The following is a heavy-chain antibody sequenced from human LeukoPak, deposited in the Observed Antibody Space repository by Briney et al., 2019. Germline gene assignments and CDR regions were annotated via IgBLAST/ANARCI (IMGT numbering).Heavy chain of an antibody. V-gene: IGHV3-23*01. D-gene: IGHD3-10*01. J-gene: IGHJ6*03. CDR2: ISGSGGST. Sequence: GGSLRLSCAASGFTFSSYAMSGVRQAPGKGLEWVSAISGSGGSTYYADSVKGRFTISRDNSKNTLYPQMNSLRAEDTAVYYCAKDRITMVRGVIRYYYYYMDVWGKGTTVTVSS. CDR1: GFTFSSYA. CDR3: AKDRITMVRGVIRYYYYYMDV.